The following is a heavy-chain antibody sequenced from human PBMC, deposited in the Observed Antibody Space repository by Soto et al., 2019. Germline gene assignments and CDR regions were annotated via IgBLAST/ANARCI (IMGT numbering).Heavy chain of an antibody. V-gene: IGHV1-46*01. CDR3: ARGLRITIVLGVIEYYYYGMDV. Sequence: QVQLVQSGAEVKKPGASVKVSCKASGYTFTSYYMHWVRQAPGQGLEWMGIINPSGGSTSYAQKFQRRVTMTRDTSTCTVCMELSSLRSEFTALYYGARGLRITIVLGVIEYYYYGMDVCGQGTTVTVSS. D-gene: IGHD3-10*01. CDR2: INPSGGST. CDR1: GYTFTSYY. J-gene: IGHJ6*02.